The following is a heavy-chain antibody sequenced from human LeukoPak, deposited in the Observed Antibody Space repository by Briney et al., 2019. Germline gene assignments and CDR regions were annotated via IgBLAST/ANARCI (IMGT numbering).Heavy chain of an antibody. Sequence: GGSLRLSCAASGFTFSSYGMHWVRQAPGKGLEWVAVISYDGSNKYYADSVKGRFTISRDNSKNTLYLQMNSLRTEDTAVYYCARRSRDGWYFDYWGQGTLVTVSS. CDR3: ARRSRDGWYFDY. CDR1: GFTFSSYG. J-gene: IGHJ4*02. V-gene: IGHV3-30*03. D-gene: IGHD5-24*01. CDR2: ISYDGSNK.